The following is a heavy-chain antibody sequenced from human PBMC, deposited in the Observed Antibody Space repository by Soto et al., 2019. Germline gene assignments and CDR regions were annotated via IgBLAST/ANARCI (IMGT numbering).Heavy chain of an antibody. V-gene: IGHV1-58*01. CDR1: GFTFTSSA. D-gene: IGHD2-15*01. J-gene: IGHJ6*02. Sequence: QMQLVQSGPEVKKPGTSVKVSCKASGFTFTSSAVQWVRQARGQRLEWLGWIVVGSGNTNYAQKFQERVTITSDMSTSRDYIELSDVSSDDTAVYYCAGDLWSVLYDRIPYYYDGLDVWGQGTTGTV. CDR2: IVVGSGNT. CDR3: AGDLWSVLYDRIPYYYDGLDV.